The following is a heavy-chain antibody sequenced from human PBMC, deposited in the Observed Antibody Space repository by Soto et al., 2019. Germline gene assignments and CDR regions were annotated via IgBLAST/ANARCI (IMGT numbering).Heavy chain of an antibody. D-gene: IGHD5-18*01. CDR2: IIPNFDTP. Sequence: QVHLVQSGAEVKKPGSSVKVSCKTXGGSFNNYAVSWVRQASGQGLEWMGGIIPNFDTPNYAQKFQDRVTIIADESTSTVYMELRSLRSNDTAVYYCAVAMVREILIFESSGMHVWGQGTTVIVSS. CDR3: AVAMVREILIFESSGMHV. CDR1: GGSFNNYA. V-gene: IGHV1-69*01. J-gene: IGHJ6*02.